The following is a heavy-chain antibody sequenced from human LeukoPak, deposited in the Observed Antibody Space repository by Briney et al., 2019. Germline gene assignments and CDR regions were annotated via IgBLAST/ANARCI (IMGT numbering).Heavy chain of an antibody. CDR3: ARGHTTVATPGDMDV. D-gene: IGHD4-23*01. J-gene: IGHJ6*03. Sequence: ASVEVSCKASGYTFTSYDINWVRQATGQGLEWMGWMNPNSGNTGYAQKFQGRVTITRNTSISTAYMELSSLRSEDTAVYYCARGHTTVATPGDMDVWGKGTTVTVSS. CDR1: GYTFTSYD. CDR2: MNPNSGNT. V-gene: IGHV1-8*03.